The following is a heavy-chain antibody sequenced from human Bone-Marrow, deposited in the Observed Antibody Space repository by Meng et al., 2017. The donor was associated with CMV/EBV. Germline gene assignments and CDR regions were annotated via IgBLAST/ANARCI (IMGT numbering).Heavy chain of an antibody. CDR2: ISSSSSYI. CDR3: AREFLPTYYDFWSGYRAFDI. V-gene: IGHV3-21*01. J-gene: IGHJ3*02. CDR1: GFTFSSYS. Sequence: GESLKISCAASGFTFSSYSMNWVRQAPGKGLEWVSSISSSSSYIYYADSVKGRFTISRDNAKNSLYLQMNSLRAEDTAVYYCAREFLPTYYDFWSGYRAFDIWGQGKMVTVSS. D-gene: IGHD3-3*01.